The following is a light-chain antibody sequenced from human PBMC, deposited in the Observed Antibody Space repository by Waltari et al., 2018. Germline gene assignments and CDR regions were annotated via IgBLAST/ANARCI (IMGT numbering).Light chain of an antibody. V-gene: IGKV1-5*03. CDR2: AAS. CDR1: QSASTW. Sequence: DIQVTQSPSTLSASVGDRVTITCRASQSASTWLAWYQQKPGEAPRLLCYAASSVESGVPSRFSGSGSGTEFTLTISSLQPDDFATYYCQQYNYYRTFGQGTKVEIK. J-gene: IGKJ1*01. CDR3: QQYNYYRT.